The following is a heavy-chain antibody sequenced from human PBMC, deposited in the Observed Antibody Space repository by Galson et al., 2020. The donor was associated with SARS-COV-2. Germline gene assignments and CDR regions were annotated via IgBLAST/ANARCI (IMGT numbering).Heavy chain of an antibody. J-gene: IGHJ4*02. CDR3: AQASAGYRFTWPTVTTLFSFDY. V-gene: IGHV2-5*02. D-gene: IGHD4-4*01. CDR2: IYWDDDK. Sequence: KMSGPTLVKPTQTLSLTCTFSGFSLSTSGVGVGWIRQPPGKALEWLALIYWDDDKRYSPSLKSRLTITKDTSKNQVVLTMTNMDPVDTATYYCAQASAGYRFTWPTVTTLFSFDYWGQGTLVTVSS. CDR1: GFSLSTSGVG.